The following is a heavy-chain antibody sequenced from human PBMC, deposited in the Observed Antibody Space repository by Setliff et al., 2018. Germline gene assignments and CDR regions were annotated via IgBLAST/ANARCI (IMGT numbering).Heavy chain of an antibody. D-gene: IGHD5-18*01. J-gene: IGHJ6*03. CDR1: GGTFSSYG. Sequence: SVKVSCKASGGTFSSYGISWVRQAPGQGLEWMGGTIPIFGSTNYAQKFQDRVTIITDESTSTAYMELRSLRTEDTAVYYCAREGVDTRSSTDYRYYMDVWGKGTRSPSP. CDR2: TIPIFGST. CDR3: AREGVDTRSSTDYRYYMDV. V-gene: IGHV1-69*05.